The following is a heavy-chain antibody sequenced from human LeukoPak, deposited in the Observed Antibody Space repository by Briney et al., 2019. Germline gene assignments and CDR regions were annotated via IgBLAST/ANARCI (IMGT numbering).Heavy chain of an antibody. CDR1: GFTFSSYS. CDR2: ISSSSSYI. Sequence: GGSLRLSCAASGFTFSSYSMNWARQAPGKGLKWVSSISSSSSYIYYADSVKGRFTISRDNAKNSLYLQMNSLRAEDTAVYYCARDRVGGGGFDPWGQGTLVTVSS. J-gene: IGHJ5*02. CDR3: ARDRVGGGGFDP. D-gene: IGHD3-16*01. V-gene: IGHV3-21*01.